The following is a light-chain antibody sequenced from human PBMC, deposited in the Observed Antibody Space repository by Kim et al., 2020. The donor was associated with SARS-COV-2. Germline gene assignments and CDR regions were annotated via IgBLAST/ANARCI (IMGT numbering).Light chain of an antibody. CDR3: QVWDSSSEHWV. Sequence: SYELTQPPSVSVAPGKTARITCGGNNSGSKSVHWYQQKPGQAPVLVIYYDSDRPSGIPERFSGSNSGNTATLTISRVEAGDEADYYCQVWDSSSEHWVFG. J-gene: IGLJ3*02. V-gene: IGLV3-21*04. CDR2: YDS. CDR1: NSGSKS.